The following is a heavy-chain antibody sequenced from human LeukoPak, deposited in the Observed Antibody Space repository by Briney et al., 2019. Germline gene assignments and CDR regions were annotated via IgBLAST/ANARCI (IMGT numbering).Heavy chain of an antibody. J-gene: IGHJ6*03. D-gene: IGHD4-17*01. CDR3: ARDALTVTTDDYYYYYYMDV. CDR1: GDSVSSNSAA. CDR2: TYYRSKWYN. Sequence: SQTLSLTCAISGDSVSSNSAAWNWIRQSPSRGLEWLGRTYYRSKWYNDYAVSVKGRITINADTSKIQFSLQLNSVTPEDTAVYYCARDALTVTTDDYYYYYYMDVWGKGTTVTVSS. V-gene: IGHV6-1*01.